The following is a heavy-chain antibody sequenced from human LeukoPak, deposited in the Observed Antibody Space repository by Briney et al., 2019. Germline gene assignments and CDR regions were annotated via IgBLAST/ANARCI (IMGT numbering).Heavy chain of an antibody. CDR2: IRYTGSDE. J-gene: IGHJ4*02. CDR1: GFTFSNYG. V-gene: IGHV3-30*02. Sequence: GGSLRLSCVASGFTFSNYGMHWVRQAPGKGLEWVAFIRYTGSDEYYADSVKGRFTISRDNSKNTLYLQMNSLRAEDTAVYYCAKALMVAATSYYFDYWGQGTLVTVSS. CDR3: AKALMVAATSYYFDY. D-gene: IGHD2-15*01.